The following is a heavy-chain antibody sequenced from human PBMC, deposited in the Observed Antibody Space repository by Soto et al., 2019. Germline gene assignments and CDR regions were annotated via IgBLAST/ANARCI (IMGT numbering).Heavy chain of an antibody. CDR2: IYQSGYT. V-gene: IGHV4-4*02. CDR1: GGSISSVYW. J-gene: IGHJ4*02. D-gene: IGHD3-10*01. CDR3: ARGSGSYYVDY. Sequence: QVQLQESGPGLVNPSGTLSLTCAVSGGSISSVYWWTWVRQPPGKGLEWIGEIYQSGYTNYNPSLKSRVTISLDKSTNQFSLKLSSGTAADTAVYYCARGSGSYYVDYWGQGTLVIVSS.